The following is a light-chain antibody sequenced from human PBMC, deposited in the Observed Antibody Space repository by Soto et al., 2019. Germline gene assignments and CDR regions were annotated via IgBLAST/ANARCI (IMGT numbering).Light chain of an antibody. V-gene: IGKV3-15*01. CDR1: QSVSSY. Sequence: IVLTPSPGTLSLIPGERATLSCRASQSVSSYLAWYQQKPGQAPRLLIYGASTRATGIPARFSGSGSGTEFTLTVSSLQSEDFAVYYCQQYNNWPRTFSQGTKVDIK. J-gene: IGKJ1*01. CDR2: GAS. CDR3: QQYNNWPRT.